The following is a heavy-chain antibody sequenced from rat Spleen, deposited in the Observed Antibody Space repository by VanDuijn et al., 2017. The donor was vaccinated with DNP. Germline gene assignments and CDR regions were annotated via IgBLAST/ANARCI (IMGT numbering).Heavy chain of an antibody. CDR3: GRPWKD. V-gene: IGHV5-7*01. D-gene: IGHD4-2*01. CDR1: GLTFSDYN. J-gene: IGHJ2*01. Sequence: EVQLVESGGGLVQPGRSLKVSCAASGLTFSDYNMAWVRQAPKKGLEWVAYISYDGGSYHGDSVKGRFTISRDNAKSTLYLQMNSLRSEDTATYYCGRPWKDWGQGVMVTVSS. CDR2: ISYDGGS.